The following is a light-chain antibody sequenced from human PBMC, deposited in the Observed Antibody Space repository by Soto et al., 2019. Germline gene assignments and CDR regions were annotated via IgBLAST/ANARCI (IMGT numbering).Light chain of an antibody. CDR1: QSVSGW. CDR2: DAS. Sequence: DIQMTQSPSSLSASVGDSVTITCRASQSVSGWLAWYQQKPGKAPNLLIYDASSLESGVPSRFSGSGSGTEFTLTISRLQPEDFATYYCQQLNSYPITFGQGTRLEIK. J-gene: IGKJ5*01. CDR3: QQLNSYPIT. V-gene: IGKV1-5*01.